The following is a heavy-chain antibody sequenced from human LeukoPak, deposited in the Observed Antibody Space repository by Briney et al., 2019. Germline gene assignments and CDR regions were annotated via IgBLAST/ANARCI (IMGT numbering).Heavy chain of an antibody. Sequence: GGSLRLSCAASGFTFSSYAMTWVRQAPGKGLEWVANIKKDGSEKYYVDSVKGRFTISRDNGKSSLFLQMNRLRAEDTAVYYCARGAYGSETYFFEYWGQGTLVTVSS. V-gene: IGHV3-7*01. D-gene: IGHD3-10*01. CDR1: GFTFSSYA. CDR3: ARGAYGSETYFFEY. J-gene: IGHJ4*02. CDR2: IKKDGSEK.